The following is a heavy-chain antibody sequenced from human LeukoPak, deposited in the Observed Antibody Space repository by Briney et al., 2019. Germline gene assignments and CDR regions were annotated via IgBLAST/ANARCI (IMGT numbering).Heavy chain of an antibody. D-gene: IGHD2-15*01. Sequence: SETLSLTCAVYSGSFSDYSWSWIRQPPGKGLEWIGEITHSGSTNYNPSLKSRVTMSLDTSKNQFSLKLSSVTAADTAVYYCARGSQSLGYCSGGSCRAKIFDYWGQGTLVTVSS. J-gene: IGHJ4*02. CDR3: ARGSQSLGYCSGGSCRAKIFDY. V-gene: IGHV4-34*01. CDR1: SGSFSDYS. CDR2: ITHSGST.